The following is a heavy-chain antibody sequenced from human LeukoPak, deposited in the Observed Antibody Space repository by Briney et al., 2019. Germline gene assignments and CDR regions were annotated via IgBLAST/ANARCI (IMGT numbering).Heavy chain of an antibody. CDR1: GYSFTNYW. Sequence: GESLKISCKGSGYSFTNYWIGWVRQMPGKGLERMGIIYPGDSDTRYSPSFQGQVIISADKSISTAYLQWSSLKASDTAMYYCALQYSGSYCDYWGQGTLVTVSS. D-gene: IGHD1-26*01. CDR2: IYPGDSDT. V-gene: IGHV5-51*01. CDR3: ALQYSGSYCDY. J-gene: IGHJ4*02.